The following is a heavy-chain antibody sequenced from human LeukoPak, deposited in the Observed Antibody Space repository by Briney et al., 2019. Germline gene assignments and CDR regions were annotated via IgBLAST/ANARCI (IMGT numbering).Heavy chain of an antibody. CDR3: AKDGGLHYYDSSGYYDF. V-gene: IGHV3-33*06. D-gene: IGHD3-22*01. Sequence: RRSLRLSCAASGFTFSSYGMHWVRQAPGKGLEWVAVIWYDGSNKYYADSVKGRFTISRDNSKNTLYLQMNSLRAEDTAVYYCAKDGGLHYYDSSGYYDFWGQGTLVIVSS. CDR1: GFTFSSYG. J-gene: IGHJ4*02. CDR2: IWYDGSNK.